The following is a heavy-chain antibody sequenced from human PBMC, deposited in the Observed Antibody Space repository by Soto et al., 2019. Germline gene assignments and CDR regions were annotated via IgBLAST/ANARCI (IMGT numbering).Heavy chain of an antibody. J-gene: IGHJ5*02. CDR3: ARHVFGVVNNWSDP. D-gene: IGHD3-3*01. V-gene: IGHV4-39*01. Sequence: QLQLQESGPGLVKPSETLSLTCIVSGGSISSSSYYWGWIRQPPGKGLEWIGSIYYSGSTYYNPSLKRRVTIPVDPYKNLFSLRWSSVAAPDTGVYYCARHVFGVVNNWSDPWGQGPLVTVS. CDR1: GGSISSSSYY. CDR2: IYYSGST.